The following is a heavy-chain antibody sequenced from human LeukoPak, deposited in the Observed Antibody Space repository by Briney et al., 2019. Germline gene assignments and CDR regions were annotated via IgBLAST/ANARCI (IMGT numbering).Heavy chain of an antibody. CDR2: IRYDGSNK. Sequence: PGGSLRLSCAASGFTFSSYGMHWVRQAPGKGLEWVAFIRYDGSNKYYADSVKGRFTISRDNSKNTLYLQMNSLRAEDTAVHYCAKDGQVGQWLVSSLYYYYYYMDVWGKGTTVTISS. J-gene: IGHJ6*03. CDR1: GFTFSSYG. V-gene: IGHV3-30*02. D-gene: IGHD6-19*01. CDR3: AKDGQVGQWLVSSLYYYYYYMDV.